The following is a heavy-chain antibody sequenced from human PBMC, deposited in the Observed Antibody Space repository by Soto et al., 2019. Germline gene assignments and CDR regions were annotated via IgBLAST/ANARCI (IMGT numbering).Heavy chain of an antibody. Sequence: VQLVQSGAEVKKPGASVQVSCKTSGYSFSNYSMHWVRQVPGQELEWMGKINPNGGSTSLAQKFKDAVTLTRDTSTNTVYMELSSLTSEDTAVYYCARDGVQLWPRYYFDYWGQGTLVTVSS. CDR3: ARDGVQLWPRYYFDY. CDR2: INPNGGST. J-gene: IGHJ4*02. D-gene: IGHD1-1*01. V-gene: IGHV1-46*01. CDR1: GYSFSNYS.